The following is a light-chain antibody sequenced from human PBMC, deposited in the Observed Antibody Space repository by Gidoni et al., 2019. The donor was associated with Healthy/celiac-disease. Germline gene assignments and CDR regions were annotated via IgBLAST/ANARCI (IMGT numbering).Light chain of an antibody. V-gene: IGKV1-5*03. Sequence: DIQMTQSPSTLSASVGDRVTITCRASPSISSWLAWYQQKPGKAPKLLIYKASSLESGVPSRFSGRGSGTEFTLTISSLQADDFATYYCQQYNSYSRTFGQGTKVEIK. CDR1: PSISSW. CDR2: KAS. J-gene: IGKJ1*01. CDR3: QQYNSYSRT.